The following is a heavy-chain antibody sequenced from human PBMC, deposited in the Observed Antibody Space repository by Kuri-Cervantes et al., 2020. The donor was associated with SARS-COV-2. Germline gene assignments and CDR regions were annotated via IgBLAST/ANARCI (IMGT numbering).Heavy chain of an antibody. CDR1: GFKFGDYP. Sequence: GESLKISCTASGFKFGDYPMSWFRQAPGKGLEWVGLIRNKGYGAPTEYGASVKGRFTISRDDSESIAYLQMNSLKTEDTAVYYCSRGRVWFDPWGQGTLVTVSS. CDR3: SRGRVWFDP. J-gene: IGHJ5*02. V-gene: IGHV3-49*03. CDR2: IRNKGYGAPT.